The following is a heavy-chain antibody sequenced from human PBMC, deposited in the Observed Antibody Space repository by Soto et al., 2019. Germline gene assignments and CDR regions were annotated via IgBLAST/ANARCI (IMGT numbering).Heavy chain of an antibody. V-gene: IGHV3-74*01. CDR3: VRDFR. CDR2: INGDGTST. J-gene: IGHJ4*02. CDR1: GFPFSNSW. Sequence: EVQLVESGGGLVQPGGSLRLSCAASGFPFSNSWMSWVRQAPGKGLVWVSRINGDGTSTNYADSVKGRFTISRDNAMKTLHLQTNSLRVEDTAVYYCVRDFRWRQGTLVTVSS.